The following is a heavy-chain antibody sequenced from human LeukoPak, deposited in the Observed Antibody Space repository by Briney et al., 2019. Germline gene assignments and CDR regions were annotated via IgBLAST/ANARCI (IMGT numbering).Heavy chain of an antibody. CDR3: ARDFAPGIVVVPAGGFDY. J-gene: IGHJ4*02. Sequence: PGWSLRLSCAASGFTFSSYAMHWVRQAPGKGLEWVAVISYDGSNKYYADSVKGRFTISRDNSKNTLYLQMNSLRAEDTAVYYCARDFAPGIVVVPAGGFDYWGQGTLVTVSS. CDR1: GFTFSSYA. CDR2: ISYDGSNK. V-gene: IGHV3-30*04. D-gene: IGHD2-2*01.